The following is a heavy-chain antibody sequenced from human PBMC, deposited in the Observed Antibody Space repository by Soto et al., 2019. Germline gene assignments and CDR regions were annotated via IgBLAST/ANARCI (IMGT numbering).Heavy chain of an antibody. D-gene: IGHD5-18*01. CDR1: GFTFSSYA. Sequence: QVQLVESGGGVVQPGRSLRLSCAASGFTFSSYAMHWVRQAPGKGLEWVAVISSDGSNKYYADSVKGRFTISRDNSKNTLCLQMNSLRAEDMAVYYCARDGPYSYGTFDYWGQGTLVTVSS. J-gene: IGHJ4*02. V-gene: IGHV3-30-3*01. CDR3: ARDGPYSYGTFDY. CDR2: ISSDGSNK.